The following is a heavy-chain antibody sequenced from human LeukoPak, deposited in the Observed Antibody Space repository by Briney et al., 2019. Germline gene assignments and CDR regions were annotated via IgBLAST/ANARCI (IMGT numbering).Heavy chain of an antibody. Sequence: PGRSLRLSCAASGFTFSSYGMHWVRQAPGKGLEWVAVISYDGSNKYYADSVKGRFTISRDNSKNTLYLQMNSLRAEDTAVYYCAKGPHMDVWGKGTTVTVSS. CDR2: ISYDGSNK. CDR3: AKGPHMDV. J-gene: IGHJ6*03. CDR1: GFTFSSYG. V-gene: IGHV3-30*18.